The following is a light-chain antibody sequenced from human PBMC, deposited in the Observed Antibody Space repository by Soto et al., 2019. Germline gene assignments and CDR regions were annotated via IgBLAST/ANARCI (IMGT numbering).Light chain of an antibody. CDR1: SSDVGVYNY. J-gene: IGLJ2*01. CDR2: DVS. Sequence: QSVLTQPRSVSGSPGQSVTISCTGTSSDVGVYNYVSWYQQHPGKAPKLMIYDVSKRPSGVPDRFSGSKSGNTASLTISGLQAEDEADYYCCSYAGSVVFGGGTQLTVL. V-gene: IGLV2-11*01. CDR3: CSYAGSVV.